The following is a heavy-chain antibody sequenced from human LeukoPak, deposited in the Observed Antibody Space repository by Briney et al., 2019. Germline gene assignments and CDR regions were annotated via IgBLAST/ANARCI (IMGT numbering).Heavy chain of an antibody. CDR2: MYYSGNT. CDR1: GGSISSSSFY. Sequence: SETLSLTCSVSGGSISSSSFYWGWIRQPPGRGLEWIGSMYYSGNTYYNPSLKSRVIISLDTSKNQLSLKLSPVTAVDTAVYYCARQVGATTPFDYWGQGTLVTVSS. CDR3: ARQVGATTPFDY. D-gene: IGHD1-26*01. V-gene: IGHV4-39*01. J-gene: IGHJ4*02.